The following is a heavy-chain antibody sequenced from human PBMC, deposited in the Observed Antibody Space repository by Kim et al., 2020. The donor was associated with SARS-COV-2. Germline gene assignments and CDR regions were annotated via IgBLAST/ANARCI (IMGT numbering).Heavy chain of an antibody. CDR3: ARMEGSGWFNFDL. CDR1: GSSIGIGYY. J-gene: IGHJ3*01. V-gene: IGHV4-38-2*02. CDR2: ISHSGNT. Sequence: SETLSLTCTVSGSSIGIGYYWAWIRQPPGRGLEWIGSISHSGNTYSNPSLQSRISLSVDTSRGQFSLNVTSVTATDTAVYSCARMEGSGWFNFDLWGQGTMVTVSS. D-gene: IGHD6-13*01.